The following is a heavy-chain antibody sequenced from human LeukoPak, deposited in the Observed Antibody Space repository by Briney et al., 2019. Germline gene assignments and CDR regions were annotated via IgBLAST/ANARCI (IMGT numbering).Heavy chain of an antibody. V-gene: IGHV4-34*01. CDR2: INHSGST. D-gene: IGHD3-10*01. Sequence: SETLSLTCAVYGGSFSGYYWSWIRQPPGKGLEWIGEINHSGSTNYSPSLKSRVTISVDTSKNQFSLKLSSVTAADTAVYYCARAIKYSLTYYYGSGSYDLHYYYYMDVWGKGTTVTVSS. CDR1: GGSFSGYY. CDR3: ARAIKYSLTYYYGSGSYDLHYYYYMDV. J-gene: IGHJ6*03.